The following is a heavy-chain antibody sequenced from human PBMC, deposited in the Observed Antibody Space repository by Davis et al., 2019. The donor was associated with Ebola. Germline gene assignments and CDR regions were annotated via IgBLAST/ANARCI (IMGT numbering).Heavy chain of an antibody. CDR3: ARWDADFWSGYSGTRHFDY. D-gene: IGHD3-3*01. V-gene: IGHV7-4-1*02. CDR1: GYSFNRYA. CDR2: INTNTGNP. Sequence: AASVTVSCKASGYSFNRYAMNWVRQAPGQGLEWMGWINTNTGNPTYAQGFTGRFVFSLDTSVSTAYLQISSLKAEDTAVYYCARWDADFWSGYSGTRHFDYWGQGTLVTVSS. J-gene: IGHJ4*02.